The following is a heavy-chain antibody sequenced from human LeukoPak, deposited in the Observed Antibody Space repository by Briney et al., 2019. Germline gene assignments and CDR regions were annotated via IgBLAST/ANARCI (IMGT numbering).Heavy chain of an antibody. CDR1: GITFRNFW. D-gene: IGHD5-12*01. CDR2: ISYSGNNY. V-gene: IGHV3-30*03. CDR3: ARGPPTSRSGAHFDY. Sequence: GGSLRLSCAASGITFRNFWMTWVRQAPGKGLEWVAFISYSGNNYYYADSVKGRFIISRDDSKNTLYVEMNSLRLDDTAIYYCARGPPTSRSGAHFDYWGQGSLVTVSP. J-gene: IGHJ4*02.